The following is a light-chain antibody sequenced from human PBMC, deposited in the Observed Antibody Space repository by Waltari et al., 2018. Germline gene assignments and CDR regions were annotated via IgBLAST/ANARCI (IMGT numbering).Light chain of an antibody. CDR1: SLRSYY. Sequence: SSELTQDPAVSVALEQTVRITCQGDSLRSYYATWYQQKAGQAPILVIYGQNNRPSGIPDRFSGSYSGRTASLTITGAQAEDEADYYCSSRDSGAHRHVFGTGTKVTVL. J-gene: IGLJ1*01. CDR2: GQN. CDR3: SSRDSGAHRHV. V-gene: IGLV3-19*01.